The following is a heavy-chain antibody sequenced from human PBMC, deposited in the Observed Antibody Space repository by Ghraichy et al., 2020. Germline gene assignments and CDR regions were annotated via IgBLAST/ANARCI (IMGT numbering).Heavy chain of an antibody. V-gene: IGHV3-53*01. CDR2: IYSGGST. D-gene: IGHD5-18*01. CDR3: ARDLDTALDP. CDR1: GFTVSSNY. Sequence: GESLNISCAASGFTVSSNYMSWVRQAPGKGLEWVSVIYSGGSTYYADSVKGRFTISRDNSKNTLYLQMNSLRAEDTAVYYCARDLDTALDPWGQGTLVTVSS. J-gene: IGHJ5*02.